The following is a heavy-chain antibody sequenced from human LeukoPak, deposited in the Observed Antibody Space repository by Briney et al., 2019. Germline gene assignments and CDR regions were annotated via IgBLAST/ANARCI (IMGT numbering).Heavy chain of an antibody. D-gene: IGHD1-7*01. J-gene: IGHJ4*02. Sequence: SETLSLTCTVSGGSISSYYWSWIRRPAGKGLEWIGRIHTSGSTNYNPSLKSRVTMSVDTSKNQFSLKLSSVTAADTAVYYCARGRNWNYEYYFDYWGQGTLVTVSS. V-gene: IGHV4-4*07. CDR1: GGSISSYY. CDR2: IHTSGST. CDR3: ARGRNWNYEYYFDY.